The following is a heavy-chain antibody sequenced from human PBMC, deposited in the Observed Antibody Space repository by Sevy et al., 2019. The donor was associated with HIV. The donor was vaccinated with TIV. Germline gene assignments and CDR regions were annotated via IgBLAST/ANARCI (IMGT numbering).Heavy chain of an antibody. CDR1: GFTFSTYA. D-gene: IGHD5-12*01. V-gene: IGHV3-23*01. Sequence: GGSLRLSCAASGFTFSTYAMSWVHQAPGKGLEWVSAIAASGPSTYYADSVKGRFTISRDNSRNTLYLQMNSLRAADTAVYYCAKAISYETRTGKFDYWGQGTLVTVSS. J-gene: IGHJ4*02. CDR2: IAASGPST. CDR3: AKAISYETRTGKFDY.